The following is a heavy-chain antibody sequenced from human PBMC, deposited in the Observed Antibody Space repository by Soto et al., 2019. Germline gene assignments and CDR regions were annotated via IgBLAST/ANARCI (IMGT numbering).Heavy chain of an antibody. Sequence: SVKVSWKASGGTFSSYAISWGRQAPGQGLEWMGGIIPIFGTANYAQKFQGRVTITADESTSTAYMELSSLRSEDTAVYYCARGHRFGGVIVHGNFDYWGQGPLVTVSS. D-gene: IGHD3-16*02. CDR2: IIPIFGTA. V-gene: IGHV1-69*13. J-gene: IGHJ4*02. CDR1: GGTFSSYA. CDR3: ARGHRFGGVIVHGNFDY.